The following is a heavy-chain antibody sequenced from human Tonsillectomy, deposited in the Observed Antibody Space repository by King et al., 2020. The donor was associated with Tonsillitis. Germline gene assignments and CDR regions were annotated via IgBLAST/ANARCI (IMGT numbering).Heavy chain of an antibody. Sequence: QLVQSGTEVKKPGSSVKVSCKASGGTFSSYAINWVRQAPGQGLEWMGGIIPIYGPAKYAQNFQGRVRITADESTNTAYVEVSSLRSDDTAVYYWASVMTVVKEYYYYNGMDVWGQGTTVTVSS. V-gene: IGHV1-69*01. CDR1: GGTFSSYA. J-gene: IGHJ6*02. CDR3: ASVMTVVKEYYYYNGMDV. D-gene: IGHD3-22*01. CDR2: IIPIYGPA.